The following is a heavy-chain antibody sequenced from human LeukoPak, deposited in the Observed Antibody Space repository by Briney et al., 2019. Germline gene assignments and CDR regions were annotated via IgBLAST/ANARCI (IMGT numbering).Heavy chain of an antibody. CDR1: GYTFTGYY. D-gene: IGHD1-26*01. V-gene: IGHV1-2*02. CDR3: ARLLTTPTPGADD. J-gene: IGHJ4*02. CDR2: INPNSGGT. Sequence: GASVKVSCKASGYTFTGYYMHWVRQAPGQGLEWMGWINPNSGGTNYAQKFQGRVTMTRDTSISTAYMELSRLRSDDTAVYYCARLLTTPTPGADDWGQGTLVTVSS.